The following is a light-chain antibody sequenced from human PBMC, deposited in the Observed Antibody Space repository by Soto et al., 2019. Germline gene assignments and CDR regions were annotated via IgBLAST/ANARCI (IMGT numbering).Light chain of an antibody. CDR1: ESVGSSY. CDR3: QQYGTSPWT. CDR2: IAS. V-gene: IGKV3-20*01. Sequence: EIVLTQSPGTLSLSPGERATLSCRASESVGSSYLAWYQQKPGQAPRLLIFIASRRAAGIPDRFSGSGSGTDFTLTISRLEPEDFAVYYCQQYGTSPWTFGQGPKVEIK. J-gene: IGKJ1*01.